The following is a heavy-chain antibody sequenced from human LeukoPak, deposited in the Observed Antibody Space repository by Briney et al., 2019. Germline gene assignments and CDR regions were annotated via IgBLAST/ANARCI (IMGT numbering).Heavy chain of an antibody. V-gene: IGHV4-30-4*01. CDR1: GGSISSGDYY. Sequence: SETLSLTCTVSGGSISSGDYYRSWIRQPPGKGLEWIGYIYYSGSTYYNPSLKSRVTISVDTSKNQFSLKLSSVTAADTAVYYCARADGDYVPYYYGMDVWGQGTTVTVSS. CDR3: ARADGDYVPYYYGMDV. D-gene: IGHD4-17*01. CDR2: IYYSGST. J-gene: IGHJ6*02.